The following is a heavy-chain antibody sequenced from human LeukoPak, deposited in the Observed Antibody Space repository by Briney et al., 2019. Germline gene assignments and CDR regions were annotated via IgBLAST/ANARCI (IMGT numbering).Heavy chain of an antibody. D-gene: IGHD6-19*01. Sequence: GGSLRLSCAASGFTFTSYAMSWVRQAPGKGLAWVSLINSGDRTYYADSVKGRFTFSRDNSKNTLYLQLNSLRAEDTAVYYCAKDLWIAVAGTGYWGQGTLVTVSS. CDR3: AKDLWIAVAGTGY. CDR1: GFTFTSYA. J-gene: IGHJ4*02. V-gene: IGHV3-23*01. CDR2: INSGDRT.